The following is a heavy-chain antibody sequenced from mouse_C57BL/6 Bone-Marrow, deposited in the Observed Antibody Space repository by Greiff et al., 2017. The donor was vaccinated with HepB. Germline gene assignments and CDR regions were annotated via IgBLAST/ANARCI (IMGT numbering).Heavy chain of an antibody. V-gene: IGHV3-6*01. CDR1: GYSITSGYY. J-gene: IGHJ2*01. CDR2: ISYDGSN. Sequence: EVKLLESGPGLVKPSQSLSLTCSVTGYSITSGYYWNWIRQFPGNKLEWMGYISYDGSNNYNPSLKNRISITRDTSKNQFFLKLNSVTTEDTATYYCARDGQLRPIFDYWGQGTTLTVSS. CDR3: ARDGQLRPIFDY. D-gene: IGHD3-2*02.